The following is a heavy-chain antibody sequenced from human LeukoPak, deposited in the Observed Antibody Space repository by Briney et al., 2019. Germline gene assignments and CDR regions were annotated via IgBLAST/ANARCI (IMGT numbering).Heavy chain of an antibody. CDR3: ARDKAGSSGYLRTPLY. CDR1: GFTFSSYS. V-gene: IGHV3-21*01. Sequence: AGSLRLSCAASGFTFSSYSMNWVRQAPGKGLEWVSSISSSSSYIYYADSVKGRFTISRDNAKNSLYLQMNSLRAEDTAVYYCARDKAGSSGYLRTPLYWGQGTLVTVSS. CDR2: ISSSSSYI. D-gene: IGHD3-22*01. J-gene: IGHJ4*02.